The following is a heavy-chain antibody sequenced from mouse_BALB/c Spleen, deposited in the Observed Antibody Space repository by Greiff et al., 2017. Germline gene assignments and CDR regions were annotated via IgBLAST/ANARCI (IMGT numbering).Heavy chain of an antibody. D-gene: IGHD1-1*01. CDR3: ARDGTQSAWFAY. V-gene: IGHV3-2*02. Sequence: EVQRVESGPGLVKPSQSLSLTCTVTGYSITSDYAWYWIRQFPGNKLEWMGYISYSGSTSYNPSLKSRISITRDTSKNQFFLQLNSVTTEDTATYYCARDGTQSAWFAYWGQGTLVTVSA. CDR2: ISYSGST. CDR1: GYSITSDYA. J-gene: IGHJ3*01.